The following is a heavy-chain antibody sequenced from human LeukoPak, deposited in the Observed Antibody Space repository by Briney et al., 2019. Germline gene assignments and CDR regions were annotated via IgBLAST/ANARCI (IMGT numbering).Heavy chain of an antibody. CDR1: GFTFSNYW. CDR3: AKEGCSSTSCYDLGYDAFDI. D-gene: IGHD2-2*01. V-gene: IGHV3-7*03. J-gene: IGHJ3*02. Sequence: GGSLRLSCAASGFTFSNYWMGWVCQAPGKGLEWVANIKQDGSQEYYVDSVKGRFTISRDNSKNTLYLQMNSLRAEVTAVYYCAKEGCSSTSCYDLGYDAFDIWGQGTMVTVSS. CDR2: IKQDGSQE.